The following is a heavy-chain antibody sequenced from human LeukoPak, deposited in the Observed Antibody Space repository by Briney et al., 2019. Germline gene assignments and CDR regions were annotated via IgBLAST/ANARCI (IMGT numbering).Heavy chain of an antibody. CDR3: AKEDGDDTDY. D-gene: IGHD4-17*01. V-gene: IGHV3-30*18. Sequence: GRSLRLYCAASGFTFSSYGMHWVRQAPGKGLEWVAVISYDGSNKYYADSVKGRFTISRDNSKNTLYLQMNSLRAEDTAVYYCAKEDGDDTDYWGQGTLVTVSS. CDR2: ISYDGSNK. J-gene: IGHJ4*02. CDR1: GFTFSSYG.